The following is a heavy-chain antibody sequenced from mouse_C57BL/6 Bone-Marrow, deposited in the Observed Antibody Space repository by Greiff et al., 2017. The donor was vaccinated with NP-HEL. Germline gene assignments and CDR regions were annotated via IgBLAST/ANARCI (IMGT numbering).Heavy chain of an antibody. CDR2: ISYDGSN. J-gene: IGHJ1*03. CDR3: ARGIITTVVATPYWYFDV. D-gene: IGHD1-1*01. Sequence: EVQLQQSGPGLVKPSQSLSLTCSVTGYSITSGYYWNWIRQFPGNKLEWMGYISYDGSNNYIPSLKNRISITRDTSKNQFFLKLNSVTTEDTATYYCARGIITTVVATPYWYFDVWGTGTTVTVSS. V-gene: IGHV3-6*01. CDR1: GYSITSGYY.